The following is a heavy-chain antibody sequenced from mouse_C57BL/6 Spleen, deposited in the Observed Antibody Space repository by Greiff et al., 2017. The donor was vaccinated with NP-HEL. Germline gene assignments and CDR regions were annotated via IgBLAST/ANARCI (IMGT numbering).Heavy chain of an antibody. V-gene: IGHV14-3*01. CDR1: GFNIKNTY. D-gene: IGHD3-2*02. Sequence: VHVKQSVAELVRPGASVKLSCTASGFNIKNTYMHWVKQRPEQGLEWIGRIDPANGNTKYAPKFQGKATITADTSSNTAYLQLSSLTSEDTAIYYCARGTQLRLRAMDYWGQGTSVTVSS. J-gene: IGHJ4*01. CDR2: IDPANGNT. CDR3: ARGTQLRLRAMDY.